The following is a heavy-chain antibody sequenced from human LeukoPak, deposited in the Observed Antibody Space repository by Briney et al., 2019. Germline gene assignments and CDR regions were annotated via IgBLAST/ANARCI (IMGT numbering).Heavy chain of an antibody. CDR1: AGSISISNW. V-gene: IGHV4-4*02. CDR2: IYHSGST. CDR3: ARAPGSRWPFDY. J-gene: IGHJ4*02. Sequence: PSESLSLTCTVSAGSISISNWWSWVRQPPGKGLEWIGEIYHSGSTNYNPSLKSRVTISVDKSKNQFSLKLSSVTAADTAVYYCARAPGSRWPFDYWGQGTLVTVSS. D-gene: IGHD1-14*01.